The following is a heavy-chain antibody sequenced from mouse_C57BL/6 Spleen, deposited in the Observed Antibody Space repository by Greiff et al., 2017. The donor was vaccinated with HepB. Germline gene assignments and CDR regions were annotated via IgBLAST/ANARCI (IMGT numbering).Heavy chain of an antibody. J-gene: IGHJ2*01. D-gene: IGHD3-3*01. CDR2: IDPSDSYT. CDR3: ARAGTRTYFDY. Sequence: QVQLKQPGAELVKPGASVKLSCKASGYTFTSYWMQWVKQRPGQGLEWIGEIDPSDSYTNYNQKFKGKATLTVDTSSSTAYMQLSSLTSEDSAFYYCARAGTRTYFDYWGQGTTLTVSS. V-gene: IGHV1-50*01. CDR1: GYTFTSYW.